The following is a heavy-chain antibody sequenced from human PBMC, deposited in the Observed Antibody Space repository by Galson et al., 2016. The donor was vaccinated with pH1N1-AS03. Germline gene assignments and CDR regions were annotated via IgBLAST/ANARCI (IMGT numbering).Heavy chain of an antibody. D-gene: IGHD6-13*01. Sequence: LRLSCAASGFTFSSYAMYWVRQAPGKGLEYVSAISGNGVSTYYANSVKGRFTISRDNSENTLYLQMGSLRAEDMAVYNCARGPVSYSNYWFPPPDYWGQGTLVTVSS. CDR2: ISGNGVST. CDR3: ARGPVSYSNYWFPPPDY. J-gene: IGHJ4*02. CDR1: GFTFSSYA. V-gene: IGHV3-64*01.